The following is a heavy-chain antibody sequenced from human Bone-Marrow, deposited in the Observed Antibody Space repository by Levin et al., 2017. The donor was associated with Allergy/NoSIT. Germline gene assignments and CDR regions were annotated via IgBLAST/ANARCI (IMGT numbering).Heavy chain of an antibody. V-gene: IGHV4-34*01. D-gene: IGHD3-9*01. CDR1: GGSFSGYY. CDR2: INHSGST. J-gene: IGHJ4*02. CDR3: ARGPEYYDILTGYYRYFDY. Sequence: SETLSLTCAVYGGSFSGYYWSWIRQPPGKGLEWIGEINHSGSTNYNPSLKSRVTISVDTSKNQFSLKLSSVTAADTAVYYCARGPEYYDILTGYYRYFDYWGQGTLVTVSS.